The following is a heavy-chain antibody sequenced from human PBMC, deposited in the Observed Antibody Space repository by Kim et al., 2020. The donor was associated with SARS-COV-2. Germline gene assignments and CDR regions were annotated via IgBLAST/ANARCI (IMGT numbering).Heavy chain of an antibody. CDR1: GGSFSGYY. V-gene: IGHV4-34*01. D-gene: IGHD6-13*01. CDR3: ARGDSAAGTIHDAFDI. Sequence: SETLSLTCAVYGGSFSGYYWSWIRQPPGKGLEWIGEINHSGSTNYNPSLKSRVTISVDTSKNQFSLKLRSVTAADTAVYYCARGDSAAGTIHDAFDIRGQGTMVTVSS. CDR2: INHSGST. J-gene: IGHJ3*02.